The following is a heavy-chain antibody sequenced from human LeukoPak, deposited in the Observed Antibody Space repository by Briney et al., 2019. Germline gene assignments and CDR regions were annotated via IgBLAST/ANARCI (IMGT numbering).Heavy chain of an antibody. CDR3: ARQHDSYHYYYVDV. Sequence: TLSLTSAVFGYSISSGYYWIWIRQPPGKGLEWIGSLYHSDSIYYNPSLESRVTMSVDTSKNQFSLKLSFVTAADTAVYYCARQHDSYHYYYVDVWGKGTTVTVSS. CDR1: GYSISSGYY. J-gene: IGHJ6*03. V-gene: IGHV4-38-2*01. D-gene: IGHD6-13*01. CDR2: LYHSDSI.